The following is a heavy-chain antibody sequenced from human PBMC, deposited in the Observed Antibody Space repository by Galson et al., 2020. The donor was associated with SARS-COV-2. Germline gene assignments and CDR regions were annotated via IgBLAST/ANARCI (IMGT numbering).Heavy chain of an antibody. V-gene: IGHV4-39*07. J-gene: IGHJ4*02. CDR2: ICSGGRT. CDR1: GGSMSSSSYC. CDR3: ARAESASYHYLHDC. D-gene: IGHD3-10*01. Sequence: SETLSLTCTVSGGSMSSSSYCWGWIRQPPGKGLEWVGTICSGGRTYYNPSLKSRVTISVDTSKHQFSLELTSVSAADTAVYYCARAESASYHYLHDCWGQGTLVTVSS.